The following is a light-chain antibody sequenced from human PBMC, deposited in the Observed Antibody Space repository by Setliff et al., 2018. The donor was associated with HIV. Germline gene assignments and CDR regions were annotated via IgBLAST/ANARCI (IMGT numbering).Light chain of an antibody. V-gene: IGLV2-14*03. CDR3: SSYVNINTLV. CDR2: DVR. Sequence: QSVLTQPASVSGSPGQSITISCTGTSSDIGAYNYVSWYQQHPGKAPKVMIYDVRKRPSGVSNRFSGSKSGNTASLTISGLQAEDEAAYYCSSYVNINTLVFGTGTRSPS. J-gene: IGLJ1*01. CDR1: SSDIGAYNY.